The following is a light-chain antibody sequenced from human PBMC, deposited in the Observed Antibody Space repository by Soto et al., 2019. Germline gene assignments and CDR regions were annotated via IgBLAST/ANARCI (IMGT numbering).Light chain of an antibody. J-gene: IGKJ1*01. V-gene: IGKV3-20*01. Sequence: EIVMTQSPATVSLSPSERSTLSCMASQCVSSGYLAWYQQKPGQAPRLLIDCASRRATGIPDRFSGSGSGTDFTLSISRLEPDDFAVYWCQHYGNSPTFGQGTKVDNK. CDR2: CAS. CDR3: QHYGNSPT. CDR1: QCVSSGY.